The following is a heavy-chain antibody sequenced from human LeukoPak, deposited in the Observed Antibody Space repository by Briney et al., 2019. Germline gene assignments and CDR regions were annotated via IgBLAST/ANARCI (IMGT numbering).Heavy chain of an antibody. CDR1: GFTFSSYD. D-gene: IGHD6-19*01. J-gene: IGHJ4*02. V-gene: IGHV3-13*01. CDR2: IGTAGDT. Sequence: GGSLRLSCAASGFTFSSYDMHWVRQATGKGLEWVSAIGTAGDTYYPGSVKGRFTISRENAKNSLYLQMNSLRAEDTAVYYCARAEAKGPYSSGSESFDYWGQGTLVTVSS. CDR3: ARAEAKGPYSSGSESFDY.